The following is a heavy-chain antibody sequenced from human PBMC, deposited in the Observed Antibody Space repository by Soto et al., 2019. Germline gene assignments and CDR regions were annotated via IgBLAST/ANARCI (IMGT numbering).Heavy chain of an antibody. J-gene: IGHJ5*02. CDR1: GGSIRSGGYS. D-gene: IGHD2-2*01. CDR3: ARVPDR. CDR2: IYHSGST. V-gene: IGHV4-30-2*01. Sequence: PSETLCLTCAVSGGSIRSGGYSWSWIRQPPGKGLEWIGYIYHSGSTYYNPSLKSRVTISVDRSKNQFSLKLSSVTAADTAVYYCARVPDRWGQGTLVTVSS.